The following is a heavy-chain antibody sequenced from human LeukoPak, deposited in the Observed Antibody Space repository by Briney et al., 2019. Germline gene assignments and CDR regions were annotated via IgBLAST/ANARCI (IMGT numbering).Heavy chain of an antibody. Sequence: GGSLRLSCAASGFTFSSYWMSWVRQAPGKGLEWVANIKQDGSEKYYVYSVKGRFTISRDNSKNTLYLQMNSLRAEDTAVYYCAKVERGYDFWSGYRVYAFDIWGQGTMVTVSS. CDR1: GFTFSSYW. V-gene: IGHV3-7*01. J-gene: IGHJ3*02. D-gene: IGHD3-3*01. CDR2: IKQDGSEK. CDR3: AKVERGYDFWSGYRVYAFDI.